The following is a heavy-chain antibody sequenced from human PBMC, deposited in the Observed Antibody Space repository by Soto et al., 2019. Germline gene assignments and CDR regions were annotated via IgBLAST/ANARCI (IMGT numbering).Heavy chain of an antibody. CDR1: RFTFTSYV. Sequence: PGGSLRLSCAASRFTFTSYVIIWVRQAPGKGLEWVSAISGSGGSTYYADSVKGRFTISRDNSKNTLYLQMNSLRAEDTAVYYCATRRAYCGGDCYSGYNYWGQGTLVTVSS. CDR3: ATRRAYCGGDCYSGYNY. D-gene: IGHD2-21*02. V-gene: IGHV3-23*01. CDR2: ISGSGGST. J-gene: IGHJ4*02.